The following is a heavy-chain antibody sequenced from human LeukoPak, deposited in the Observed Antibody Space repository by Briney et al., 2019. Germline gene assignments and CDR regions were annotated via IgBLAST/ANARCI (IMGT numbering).Heavy chain of an antibody. CDR1: GSAYSFTRYP. CDR3: ARDSSSWFSDIDQPNRLFDY. D-gene: IGHD6-13*01. Sequence: ASVKVSCKASGSAYSFTRYPINWVRQAPGQGLEWMGWINPNSGGTNYAQKFQGRVTMTRDTSISTAYMELRSLRSDDTAVYYCARDSSSWFSDIDQPNRLFDYWGQGTLVTVSS. V-gene: IGHV1-2*02. J-gene: IGHJ4*02. CDR2: INPNSGGT.